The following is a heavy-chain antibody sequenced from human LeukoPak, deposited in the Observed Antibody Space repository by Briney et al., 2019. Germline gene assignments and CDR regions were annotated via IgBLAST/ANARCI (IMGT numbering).Heavy chain of an antibody. Sequence: SETLSLTCAVYGGSVSGYFWSWIRQPPGKGLEWIGEINHSGSTNYNPSLKSRVTISVDTSKNQFSLKLSSVTAADTAVYYCASAMIGVPDDAFDIWGQGTMVTVSS. CDR2: INHSGST. V-gene: IGHV4-34*01. J-gene: IGHJ3*02. D-gene: IGHD3-22*01. CDR1: GGSVSGYF. CDR3: ASAMIGVPDDAFDI.